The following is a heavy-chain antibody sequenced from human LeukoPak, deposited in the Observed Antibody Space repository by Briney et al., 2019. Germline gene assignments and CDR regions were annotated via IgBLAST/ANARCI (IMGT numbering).Heavy chain of an antibody. D-gene: IGHD4-17*01. Sequence: PSETLSLTCTVSGGSINNYYWSWIRQPAGKGLEWIGRINASGRTNYNSALKSRVIMSVDTSKNQSSLKVKSVTAADTAVYYCAREYGDFDYWGQGTLVTVSS. CDR3: AREYGDFDY. J-gene: IGHJ4*02. CDR1: GGSINNYY. V-gene: IGHV4-4*07. CDR2: INASGRT.